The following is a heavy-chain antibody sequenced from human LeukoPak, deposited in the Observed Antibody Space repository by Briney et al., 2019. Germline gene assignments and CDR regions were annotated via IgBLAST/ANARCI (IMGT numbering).Heavy chain of an antibody. Sequence: SETLSLTCTVSGGSISSSSYYWGWIRQPPGKGLEWIGSIYYSGSTYYNPSLKSRVTISVDTSKNQFSLKLSSVTAADTAVYYCARVRRAGVVPAAIRFNGEGAFDIWGQGTMVTVSS. D-gene: IGHD2-2*02. CDR2: IYYSGST. J-gene: IGHJ3*02. V-gene: IGHV4-39*01. CDR1: GGSISSSSYY. CDR3: ARVRRAGVVPAAIRFNGEGAFDI.